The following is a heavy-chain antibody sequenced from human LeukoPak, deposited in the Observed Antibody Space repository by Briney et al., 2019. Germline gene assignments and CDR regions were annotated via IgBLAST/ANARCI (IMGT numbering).Heavy chain of an antibody. V-gene: IGHV1-18*01. CDR2: ISAYNGNT. Sequence: ASVKVSCKASGYTFTSYGISWVRQAPGQGLEWMGWISAYNGNTNYAQKLQGRVTMTTDTSTSTAYMELRSLRSDDTAVYYCARVLAAARHSYYYYGMDVWGQGTTVTVSS. J-gene: IGHJ6*02. CDR1: GYTFTSYG. CDR3: ARVLAAARHSYYYYGMDV. D-gene: IGHD6-13*01.